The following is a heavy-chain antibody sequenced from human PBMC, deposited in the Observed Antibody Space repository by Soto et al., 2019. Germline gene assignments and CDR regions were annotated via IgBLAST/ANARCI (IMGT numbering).Heavy chain of an antibody. Sequence: SETLSLTCTVSGGSISSYYWSWIRQPPGKGLEWIGYIYYSGSTNYNPSLKSRVTISVDTSKNQFSLKLSSVTAADTAVYYCARGDYDYVWGSYRYGYFQHWGQGTLVTVSS. D-gene: IGHD3-16*02. CDR3: ARGDYDYVWGSYRYGYFQH. CDR2: IYYSGST. V-gene: IGHV4-59*01. J-gene: IGHJ1*01. CDR1: GGSISSYY.